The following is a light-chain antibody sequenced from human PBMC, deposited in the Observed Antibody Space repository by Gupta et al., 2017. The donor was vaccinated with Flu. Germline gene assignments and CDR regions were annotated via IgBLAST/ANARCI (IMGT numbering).Light chain of an antibody. J-gene: IGLJ1*01. CDR3: QEWDRRIFCV. Sequence: SYELTQPPSVSVSPGQTASITCSGDKLGDKDACWYQQKPGQSPVLVSYHDSKRPSGIPERGSGSNSGTTDTITIIGTQAMDDSYYYCQEWDRRIFCVFGTGTKVTVL. V-gene: IGLV3-1*01. CDR2: HDS. CDR1: KLGDKD.